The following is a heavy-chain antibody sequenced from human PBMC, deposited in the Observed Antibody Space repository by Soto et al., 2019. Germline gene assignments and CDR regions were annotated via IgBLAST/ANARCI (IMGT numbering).Heavy chain of an antibody. Sequence: PSETLSLTCTVSGISIDNYYCSWIRQSAGKGLEWIGRIYSSGTTNYNPSLKSRVTMSVDMSKSQFSLNVRSVTAADTAVYYCVRDVGGSGWFAPWGQGTLGTVS. V-gene: IGHV4-4*07. CDR1: GISIDNYY. CDR3: VRDVGGSGWFAP. CDR2: IYSSGTT. J-gene: IGHJ5*02.